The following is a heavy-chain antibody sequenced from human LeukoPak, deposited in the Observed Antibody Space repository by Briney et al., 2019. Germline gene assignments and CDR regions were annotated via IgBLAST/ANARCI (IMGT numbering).Heavy chain of an antibody. CDR2: MNHSGRT. Sequence: SKTLSLTCAVYGGSFSGYYWSWLRQPPGKGLEWLGEMNHSGRTNYNPSLKRRVTISVDTSKTQFSLKLSSVTAADTAAYYCARAGYYYGSGSYYRPPPYFDYWGQGTLVTVSS. CDR3: ARAGYYYGSGSYYRPPPYFDY. J-gene: IGHJ4*02. D-gene: IGHD3-10*01. CDR1: GGSFSGYY. V-gene: IGHV4-34*01.